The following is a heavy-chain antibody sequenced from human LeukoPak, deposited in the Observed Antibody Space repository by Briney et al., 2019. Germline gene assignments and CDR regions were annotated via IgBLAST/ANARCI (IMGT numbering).Heavy chain of an antibody. J-gene: IGHJ5*02. CDR1: GDSVSSNSAA. CDR2: TYYRSKWYN. V-gene: IGHV6-1*01. Sequence: SQTLSLTCALSGDSVSSNSAAWNWIRQSPSRGLEWLGRTYYRSKWYNDYAVSVKSRITINPDTSKNQFSLQLNSVTPEDAAVYYCARESSSWYRHNWFDPWGQGTLVTVSS. CDR3: ARESSSWYRHNWFDP. D-gene: IGHD6-13*01.